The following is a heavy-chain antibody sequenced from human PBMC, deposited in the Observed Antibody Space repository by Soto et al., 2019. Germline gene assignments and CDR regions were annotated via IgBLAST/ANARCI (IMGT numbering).Heavy chain of an antibody. CDR3: ARDVGSSPQIDY. CDR2: IYYSGST. D-gene: IGHD6-13*01. J-gene: IGHJ4*02. Sequence: SETLSLTCAFSGGTLSSGGYYWSIRRPHPGKGLEWIGYIYYSGSTYYNPSLKSRVTISVDTSKNQFSLKLSSVTAADTAVYYCARDVGSSPQIDYWGQGTLVTVSS. CDR1: GGTLSSGGYY. V-gene: IGHV4-31*11.